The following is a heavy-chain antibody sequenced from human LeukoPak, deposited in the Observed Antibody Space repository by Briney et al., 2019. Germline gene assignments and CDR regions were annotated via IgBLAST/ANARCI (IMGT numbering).Heavy chain of an antibody. V-gene: IGHV4-39*01. CDR2: IYYSGST. CDR1: GGSISSSSYY. CDR3: ARVGPDIAVAGTGFDY. D-gene: IGHD6-19*01. Sequence: SETLSLTCTVSGGSISSSSYYWGWIRQPPGKGLEWIGSIYYSGSTYYNPSLKSRVTISVDTSKNQFSLKLSSVTAADTAVYYCARVGPDIAVAGTGFDYWGQGTLVTVSS. J-gene: IGHJ4*02.